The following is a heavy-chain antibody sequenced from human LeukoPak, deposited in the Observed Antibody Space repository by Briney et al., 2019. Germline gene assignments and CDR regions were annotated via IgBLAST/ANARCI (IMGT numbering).Heavy chain of an antibody. J-gene: IGHJ4*02. CDR1: GGSFSGYY. CDR2: TNHSGST. CDR3: ARGLPGGNHYFDY. D-gene: IGHD4-23*01. V-gene: IGHV4-34*01. Sequence: PSETLSLTCAVYGGSFSGYYWSWIRQPPGKGLEWIGETNHSGSTNYNPSLKSRVTISVDTSKNQFSLKLSSVTAADTAVYYCARGLPGGNHYFDYWGQGTLVTVSS.